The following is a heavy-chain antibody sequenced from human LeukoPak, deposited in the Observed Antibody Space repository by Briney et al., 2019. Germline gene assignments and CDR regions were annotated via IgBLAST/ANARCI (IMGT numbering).Heavy chain of an antibody. CDR2: IYTSGST. CDR3: ARDPDGDYAYLDY. J-gene: IGHJ4*02. D-gene: IGHD4-17*01. Sequence: SQTLSLTCTVSGGSISSGSYYWSWIRQPAGKGLEWIGRIYTSGSTNYNPSLKSRVTISVDTSKNQFSLKLSSVTAADTAVYYCARDPDGDYAYLDYWGQGTLVTVSS. V-gene: IGHV4-61*02. CDR1: GGSISSGSYY.